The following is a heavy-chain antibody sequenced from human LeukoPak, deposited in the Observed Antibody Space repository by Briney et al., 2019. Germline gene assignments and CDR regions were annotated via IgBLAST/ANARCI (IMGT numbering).Heavy chain of an antibody. V-gene: IGHV3-23*01. CDR2: ITGNGGST. J-gene: IGHJ6*04. Sequence: GGSLRLSCAASGFTFGSYAMNWVRQAPGKGLEWVSLITGNGGSTNYADSVKGRFTISGDNSKNTLYLQMNSLRAEDTAVYYCEKGSGPKYYGMDVWRERTTVTVPS. CDR3: EKGSGPKYYGMDV. D-gene: IGHD2-15*01. CDR1: GFTFGSYA.